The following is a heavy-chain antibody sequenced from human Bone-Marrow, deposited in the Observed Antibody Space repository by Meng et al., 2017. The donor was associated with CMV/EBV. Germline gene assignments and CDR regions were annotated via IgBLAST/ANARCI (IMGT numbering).Heavy chain of an antibody. Sequence: GSLRLSCTVSGGSISSYYWSWIRQPPGKGLEWIGYIYYSGSTFYNPSLKSRVTISVDTSKNQFSLKLSSVTAADTAVYYCARGTNYFDSWGQGTLVTVSS. CDR3: ARGTNYFDS. V-gene: IGHV4-59*12. CDR1: GGSISSYY. J-gene: IGHJ4*02. D-gene: IGHD1-1*01. CDR2: IYYSGST.